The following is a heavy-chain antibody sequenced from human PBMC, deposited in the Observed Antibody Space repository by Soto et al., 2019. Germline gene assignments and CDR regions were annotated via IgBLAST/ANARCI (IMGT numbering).Heavy chain of an antibody. Sequence: QVQLVQSGAEVKKPRSSVKVSCKASGGTFSSYAISWVRQAPGQGLEWMGGIIPIFGTANYAQKFQGRVTITADESTSTAYMELSSLRSEDTAVYYCARDLGYCSGGSCYSNYYYYGMDVWGQGTTVTVSS. CDR1: GGTFSSYA. D-gene: IGHD2-15*01. CDR2: IIPIFGTA. J-gene: IGHJ6*02. CDR3: ARDLGYCSGGSCYSNYYYYGMDV. V-gene: IGHV1-69*01.